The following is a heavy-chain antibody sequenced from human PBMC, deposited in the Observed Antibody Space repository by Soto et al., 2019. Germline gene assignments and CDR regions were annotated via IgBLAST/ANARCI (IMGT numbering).Heavy chain of an antibody. CDR3: TRVGGYYGDYPNFDY. D-gene: IGHD4-17*01. CDR1: GGSIRSYY. CDR2: IYYSGST. Sequence: SETLSLTCIVSGGSIRSYYWSWIRQPPGKGLEWIGNIYYSGSTNYNPSRKSRVSISVDTSKNQFSLKLSSATAADTAVYYCTRVGGYYGDYPNFDYWGPGALVT. J-gene: IGHJ4*02. V-gene: IGHV4-59*01.